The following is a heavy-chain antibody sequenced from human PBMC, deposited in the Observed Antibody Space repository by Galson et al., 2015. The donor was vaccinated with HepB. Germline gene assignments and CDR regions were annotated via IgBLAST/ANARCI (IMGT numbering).Heavy chain of an antibody. CDR1: GFTFSSYG. J-gene: IGHJ4*02. V-gene: IGHV3-30*18. CDR3: AKGPARIAALYFDY. D-gene: IGHD6-6*01. CDR2: ISYDGSNK. Sequence: SLRLSCAASGFTFSSYGMHWVRQAPGKGLEWVAVISYDGSNKYYADSVKGRFTISRDNSKNTLYLQMNSLRAEDTAVYYCAKGPARIAALYFDYWGQGTLFTVSS.